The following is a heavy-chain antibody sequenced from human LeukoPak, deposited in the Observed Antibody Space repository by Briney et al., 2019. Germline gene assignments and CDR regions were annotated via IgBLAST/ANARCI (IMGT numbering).Heavy chain of an antibody. CDR1: GYTFTSYG. V-gene: IGHV1-18*01. CDR2: ISAYNGNT. CDR3: ARDQSLWFGELSDWFDP. J-gene: IGHJ5*02. Sequence: ASVKVSCKASGYTFTSYGISWVRQAPGQGLEWMGWISAYNGNTNYAQKLQGRVTMTTDTSTSTAYMELRGLRSDDTAVYYCARDQSLWFGELSDWFDPWGQGTLVTVSS. D-gene: IGHD3-10*01.